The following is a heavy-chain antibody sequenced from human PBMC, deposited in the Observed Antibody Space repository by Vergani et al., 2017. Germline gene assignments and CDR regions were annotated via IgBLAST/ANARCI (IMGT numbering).Heavy chain of an antibody. CDR1: GFTFSSYW. CDR3: AIAREGYGSGYYFYYYMDV. D-gene: IGHD3-10*01. CDR2: IKQDGSEK. J-gene: IGHJ6*03. V-gene: IGHV3-7*01. Sequence: EVQLVESGGGLVQPGGSLRLSCAASGFTFSSYWMSWVRQAPGKGLEWVANIKQDGSEKYYVDSVKGRFTISRDNDKNSLYLQMNSLRAEDTCVYYCAIAREGYGSGYYFYYYMDVWGKGTTVTVSS.